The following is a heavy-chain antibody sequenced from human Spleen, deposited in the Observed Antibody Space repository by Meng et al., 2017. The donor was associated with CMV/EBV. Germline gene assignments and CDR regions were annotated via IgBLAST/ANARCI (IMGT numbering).Heavy chain of an antibody. Sequence: SLRLSCAASGFTFDDYAMHWVRQAPGKGLEWVSGISWNSGSIGYADSVKGRFTISRDNAKNSLYLQMNSLRAEDTAVYYCARGYQQTGYWGQGTLVTVSS. CDR1: GFTFDDYA. D-gene: IGHD2-2*01. J-gene: IGHJ4*02. CDR3: ARGYQQTGY. CDR2: ISWNSGSI. V-gene: IGHV3-9*01.